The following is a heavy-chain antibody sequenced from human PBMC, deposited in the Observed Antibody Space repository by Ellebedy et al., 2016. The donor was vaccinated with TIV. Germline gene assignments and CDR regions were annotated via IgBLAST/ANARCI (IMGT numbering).Heavy chain of an antibody. V-gene: IGHV1-69*05. CDR3: ARDQGAAATYNWFDP. CDR2: IIAIFVTT. J-gene: IGHJ5*02. CDR1: GGIFRSYA. Sequence: ASVKVSCKATGGIFRSYAISWVRQAPGQGLEWMGGIIAIFVTTNYAQNLQGRVSMSTDTSTRTAYVELRSLRYGDTAVYYCARDQGAAATYNWFDPWGQGTLVTVSS. D-gene: IGHD6-13*01.